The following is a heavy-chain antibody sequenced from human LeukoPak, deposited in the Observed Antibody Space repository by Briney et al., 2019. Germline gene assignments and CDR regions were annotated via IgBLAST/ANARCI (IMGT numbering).Heavy chain of an antibody. V-gene: IGHV1-18*04. D-gene: IGHD2-15*01. CDR2: ISAYNGNT. Sequence: ASVKVSCKASGYTFTSYGISWVRQAPGQGLEWMGWISAYNGNTNYAQKLQGRVTMTTYTSTSTAYMELRRMRSDDTAVYYCARDGDCSGGSCFWSAGLYYYYYGMDVWGKGTTVTVSS. J-gene: IGHJ6*04. CDR3: ARDGDCSGGSCFWSAGLYYYYYGMDV. CDR1: GYTFTSYG.